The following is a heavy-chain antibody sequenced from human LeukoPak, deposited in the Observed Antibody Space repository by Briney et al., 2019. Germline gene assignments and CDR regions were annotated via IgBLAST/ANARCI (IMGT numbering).Heavy chain of an antibody. Sequence: SETLSLTCTVSGDSISSSTYFWGWIRQPPGRGLEWIGNINYSGSTYYNPSLKSRVTISVDTSKNQFSLKLSSVTAADTAVYYCARDSVDTAIPFDYWGQGTLVTVSS. CDR1: GDSISSSTYF. V-gene: IGHV4-39*07. CDR3: ARDSVDTAIPFDY. J-gene: IGHJ4*02. D-gene: IGHD5-18*01. CDR2: INYSGST.